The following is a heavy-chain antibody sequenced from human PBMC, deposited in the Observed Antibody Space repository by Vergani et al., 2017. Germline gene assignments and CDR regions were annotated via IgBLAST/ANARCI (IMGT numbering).Heavy chain of an antibody. CDR1: GFTFSSYA. J-gene: IGHJ4*02. CDR3: AKDPTTVVTLPGGFDY. D-gene: IGHD4-23*01. CDR2: ISGSGGST. Sequence: EVPLLESGGGLVQPGGSLRLSCAASGFTFSSYAMSWVRKAPGKGVEWVSAISGSGGSTYYEDSVKGRFTISRDNSKNTLYLQMNSLRAEDTAVYYCAKDPTTVVTLPGGFDYWGQGTLVTVSS. V-gene: IGHV3-23*01.